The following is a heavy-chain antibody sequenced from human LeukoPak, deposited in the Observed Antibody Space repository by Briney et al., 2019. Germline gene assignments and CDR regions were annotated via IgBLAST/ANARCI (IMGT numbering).Heavy chain of an antibody. CDR2: ISGSGGST. D-gene: IGHD5-18*01. J-gene: IGHJ6*02. CDR3: ARDFSYGPGTYYYGMDV. V-gene: IGHV3-23*01. Sequence: GGSLRLSCAASGFTFSSYAMSWVRQAPGKGLEWVSAISGSGGSTYYADSVKGRFTISRDNSKNTLYLQMNSLRAEDTAVYYCARDFSYGPGTYYYGMDVWGQGTTVTVSS. CDR1: GFTFSSYA.